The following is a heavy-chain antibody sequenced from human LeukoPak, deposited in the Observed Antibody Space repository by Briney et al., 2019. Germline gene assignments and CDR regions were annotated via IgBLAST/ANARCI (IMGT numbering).Heavy chain of an antibody. CDR2: IIPIFGIA. V-gene: IGHV1-69*04. Sequence: SVKVSCKASGGTFSSYAISWVRQAPGQGLEWMGRIIPIFGIANYAQKFQGRVTITADKSTSTAYMELSSLRSEDTAVYYCARARLTYGAYDAFDIWGQETMVTVSS. J-gene: IGHJ3*02. D-gene: IGHD4-17*01. CDR1: GGTFSSYA. CDR3: ARARLTYGAYDAFDI.